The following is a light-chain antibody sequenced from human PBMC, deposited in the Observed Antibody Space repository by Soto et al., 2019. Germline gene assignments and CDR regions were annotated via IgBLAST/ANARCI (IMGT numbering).Light chain of an antibody. CDR1: SSDVGGYNY. Sequence: QPVLTQPASVSGSPGQSITISCTGTSSDVGGYNYVSWYQQHPGKAPKLMIYDVSNRPSGVSNRFSGSKSGNTASLTISGLQAEDEADYYCSSYTSSSTLDYVFGTGTKLTVL. CDR3: SSYTSSSTLDYV. CDR2: DVS. V-gene: IGLV2-14*01. J-gene: IGLJ1*01.